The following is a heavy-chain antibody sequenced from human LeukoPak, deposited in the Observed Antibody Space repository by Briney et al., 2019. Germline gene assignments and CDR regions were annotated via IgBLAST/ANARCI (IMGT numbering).Heavy chain of an antibody. CDR3: ARGPSWPECGYSYGD. J-gene: IGHJ4*02. V-gene: IGHV4-30-4*01. Sequence: PSETLSLTCTVSGGSISSGDYYWNWIRQPPGKGLEWIGYIYYSGSTYYNPSLKSRVTISVDTSKNQFSLKLSSVTAADTAVYYCARGPSWPECGYSYGDWGQGTLVTVSS. CDR1: GGSISSGDYY. D-gene: IGHD5-18*01. CDR2: IYYSGST.